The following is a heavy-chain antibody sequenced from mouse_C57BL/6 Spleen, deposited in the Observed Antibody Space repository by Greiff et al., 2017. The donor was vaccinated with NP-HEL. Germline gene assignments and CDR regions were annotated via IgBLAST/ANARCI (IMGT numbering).Heavy chain of an antibody. D-gene: IGHD3-2*02. CDR1: GYAFSSYW. CDR2: IYPGDGDT. V-gene: IGHV1-80*01. J-gene: IGHJ3*01. Sequence: QVQLKQSGAELVKPGASVKISCKASGYAFSSYWMNWVKQRPGKGLEWIGQIYPGDGDTNYNGKFKGKATLTADKSSSTAYMQLSSLTSEDSAVYFCARGGSGYPAWFAYWGQGTLVTVSA. CDR3: ARGGSGYPAWFAY.